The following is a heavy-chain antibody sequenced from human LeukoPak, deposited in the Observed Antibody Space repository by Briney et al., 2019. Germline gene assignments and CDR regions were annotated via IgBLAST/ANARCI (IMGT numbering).Heavy chain of an antibody. D-gene: IGHD1-1*01. Sequence: QPGRSLRLSCAASGFTFDDYAMHWVRQAPGKGLEWVSGISWNSGSIGYADSVKGRFTISRDNAKNSLYLQMNSLRAEDTALYYCAKDIANWNDGSLDYWGQGTLVTVSS. CDR3: AKDIANWNDGSLDY. CDR2: ISWNSGSI. J-gene: IGHJ4*02. V-gene: IGHV3-9*01. CDR1: GFTFDDYA.